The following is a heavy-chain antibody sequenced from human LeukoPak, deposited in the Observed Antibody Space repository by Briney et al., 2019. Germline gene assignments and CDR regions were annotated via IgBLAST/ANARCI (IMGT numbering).Heavy chain of an antibody. J-gene: IGHJ3*02. V-gene: IGHV3-48*01. D-gene: IGHD3-10*01. CDR3: ARWSGPMVAFDI. CDR1: GFLFSAYS. CDR2: ITTSSSAI. Sequence: GSLRLSCAASGFLFSAYSMHWVRQAPGKGLEWVSYITTSSSAIYYADSVKGRFTISRDNAKNSLYLQMNSLRAEDTTVYYCARWSGPMVAFDIWGQGTLVTVSS.